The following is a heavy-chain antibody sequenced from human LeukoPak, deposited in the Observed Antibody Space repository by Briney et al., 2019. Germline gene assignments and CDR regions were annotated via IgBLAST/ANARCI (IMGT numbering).Heavy chain of an antibody. D-gene: IGHD6-19*01. CDR3: ARDISSYAVAGSVVYVY. J-gene: IGHJ4*02. Sequence: EASVKVSCKASGYTFTSYGISWVRQAPGQGLEWMGWISAYNGNTSYALKLQGRVTMTTDTSTSTAYMELRSLRSDDTAVYYCARDISSYAVAGSVVYVYWGQGTLVTVSS. CDR2: ISAYNGNT. CDR1: GYTFTSYG. V-gene: IGHV1-18*01.